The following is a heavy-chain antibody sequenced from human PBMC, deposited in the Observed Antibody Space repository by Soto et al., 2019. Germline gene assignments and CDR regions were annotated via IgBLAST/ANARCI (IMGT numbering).Heavy chain of an antibody. J-gene: IGHJ4*02. CDR3: ARSRYTSGWWTPPFDY. V-gene: IGHV4-59*01. CDR1: GGSISSYY. D-gene: IGHD6-19*01. Sequence: QVQLQESGPGLVKPSESLSLTCAVSGGSISSYYWSWIRQPPGKGLEWIGYIYYSGSTNYNPSLTSRVTISVETSKNQFSLKLTSVTDADTAVYYCARSRYTSGWWTPPFDYWGQGTLVTVSS. CDR2: IYYSGST.